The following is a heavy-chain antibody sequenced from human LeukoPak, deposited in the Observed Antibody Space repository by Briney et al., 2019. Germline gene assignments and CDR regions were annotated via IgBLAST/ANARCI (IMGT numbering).Heavy chain of an antibody. V-gene: IGHV3-15*01. Sequence: GGSLRLSCAASGFTFSNAWMSWVRQAPGKGLEWVGRIKSKTDGGTTDYAAPVKGRFTISRDNSKNTLYLQMNSLRAEDTAVYYCAREVWYYYGSGSSHYMDVWGKGTTVTISS. D-gene: IGHD3-10*01. J-gene: IGHJ6*03. CDR1: GFTFSNAW. CDR3: AREVWYYYGSGSSHYMDV. CDR2: IKSKTDGGTT.